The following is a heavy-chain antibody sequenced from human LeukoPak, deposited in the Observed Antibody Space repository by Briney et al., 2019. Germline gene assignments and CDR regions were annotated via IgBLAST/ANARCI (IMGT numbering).Heavy chain of an antibody. CDR2: TQFDGSNE. D-gene: IGHD2-15*01. Sequence: GGSLRLSCLASGFNFIKYGMHWVRQAPGKGLEWVAFTQFDGSNEYYADSVKGRFTVFRDNSKETMYLQLSRLRVEDTAVYYCAKQYCSGGSCYFDDAFDIWGQGTMVTVSS. CDR3: AKQYCSGGSCYFDDAFDI. J-gene: IGHJ3*02. CDR1: GFNFIKYG. V-gene: IGHV3-30*02.